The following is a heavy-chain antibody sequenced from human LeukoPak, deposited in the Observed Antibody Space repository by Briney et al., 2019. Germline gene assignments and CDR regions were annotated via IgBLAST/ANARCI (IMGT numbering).Heavy chain of an antibody. CDR2: IYYSGST. CDR1: GGSISSYY. J-gene: IGHJ6*03. V-gene: IGHV4-59*01. D-gene: IGHD3-3*01. CDR3: ARGDDFWSGEYYYMDV. Sequence: SETLSLTCTVSGGSISSYYWSWIRQPPGKGLEWIGYIYYSGSTNYNPSLKSRVTISVDTSKNQFSLKLSSVTAADTAVYYCARGDDFWSGEYYYMDVWGKGTTVTVSS.